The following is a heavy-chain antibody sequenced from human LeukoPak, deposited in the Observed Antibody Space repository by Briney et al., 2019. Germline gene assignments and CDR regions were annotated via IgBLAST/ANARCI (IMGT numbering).Heavy chain of an antibody. CDR3: ARDLDYYESSGSGRFDP. J-gene: IGHJ5*02. Sequence: GASVYVSCTASVYSFSRYGISWVRQGPGQGLEWMGWISTYNRNTNYAKKLQGSDTMTTDTSTNTAYMELRSLRSDDTAVYYCARDLDYYESSGSGRFDPWGQGTLVTVSS. V-gene: IGHV1-18*01. CDR1: VYSFSRYG. CDR2: ISTYNRNT. D-gene: IGHD3-22*01.